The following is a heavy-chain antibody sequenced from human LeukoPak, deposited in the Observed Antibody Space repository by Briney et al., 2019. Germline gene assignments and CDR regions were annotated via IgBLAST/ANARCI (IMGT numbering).Heavy chain of an antibody. V-gene: IGHV3-74*01. CDR2: NNSDGNRI. CDR1: GFTLSRYW. Sequence: GGSLTLSCAASGFTLSRYWMHWVRHAPGKGVVWVSSNNSDGNRINYADSVKCPFTISRANAKNSLYLQMNSLRAYDTAVYYCARVQLYFDSSGFDYCGQGTLVTVSS. J-gene: IGHJ4*02. D-gene: IGHD3-22*01. CDR3: ARVQLYFDSSGFDY.